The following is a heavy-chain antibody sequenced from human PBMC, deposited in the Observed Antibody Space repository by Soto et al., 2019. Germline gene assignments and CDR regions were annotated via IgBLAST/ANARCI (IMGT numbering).Heavy chain of an antibody. Sequence: ASVKVSCKASGYTFTGYYMHWVRQAPGQGLEWMGWINPNSGGTNYAQKFQGRVTTTRDTSISTAYMELSRLRSDDTAVYHCARETTRSANIVLMVYAVGMDVWGQGTTVTVSS. J-gene: IGHJ6*02. V-gene: IGHV1-2*02. CDR2: INPNSGGT. D-gene: IGHD2-8*01. CDR3: ARETTRSANIVLMVYAVGMDV. CDR1: GYTFTGYY.